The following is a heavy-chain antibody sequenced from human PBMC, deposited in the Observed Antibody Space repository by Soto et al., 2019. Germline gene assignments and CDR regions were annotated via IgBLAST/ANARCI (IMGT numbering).Heavy chain of an antibody. D-gene: IGHD2-2*01. CDR2: IWYDGSNK. J-gene: IGHJ4*02. V-gene: IGHV3-33*01. CDR1: GFTFSSYG. Sequence: GGSLRLSCAASGFTFSSYGMHWVRQAPGKGLEWVAVIWYDGSNKYYADSVKGRFTISRDNSKNTLYLQMNSLRAEDTAVYYCARSPCSSTSCYYFDYWGQGTLVTVSS. CDR3: ARSPCSSTSCYYFDY.